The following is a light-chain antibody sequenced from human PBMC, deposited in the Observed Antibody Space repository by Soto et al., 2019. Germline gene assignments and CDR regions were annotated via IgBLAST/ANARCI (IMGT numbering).Light chain of an antibody. J-gene: IGKJ1*01. CDR2: AAS. V-gene: IGKV1-17*01. CDR1: QGISNY. Sequence: VQMTKSPASLSTSVGDRVTITCRASQGISNYLAWYQQKPGQVPKRLIYAASTLEGGVPSRFSGSRSGTEFILTISSLQPDDSATYYCLQHNSYPWTFGQGTKV. CDR3: LQHNSYPWT.